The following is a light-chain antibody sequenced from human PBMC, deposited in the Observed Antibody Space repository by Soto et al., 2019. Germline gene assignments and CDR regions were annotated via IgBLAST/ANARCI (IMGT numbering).Light chain of an antibody. V-gene: IGKV3D-20*01. Sequence: EIVVTQSPAILSLSPGDRATLSCGASQTVTSAYLAWYQQRPGLAPRLLIYDASIRATGIPDRFSGSGSGTDFTLTITRLEPEDFAVYYCQQYGDSSLTFGGGTKVEVK. CDR2: DAS. CDR3: QQYGDSSLT. CDR1: QTVTSAY. J-gene: IGKJ4*01.